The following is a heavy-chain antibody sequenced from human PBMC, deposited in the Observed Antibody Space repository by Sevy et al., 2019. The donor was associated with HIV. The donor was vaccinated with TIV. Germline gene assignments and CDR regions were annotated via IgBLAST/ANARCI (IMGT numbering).Heavy chain of an antibody. CDR2: ISYDGSNK. V-gene: IGHV3-30*18. J-gene: IGHJ6*02. CDR1: GFTFSSYG. Sequence: GGSLRLSCAASGFTFSSYGMHWVRQAPGKGLEWVAVISYDGSNKYCADSVKRRFTISRDNSKNTLYLQMNSLRAEDTAVYYCAKVPAYISGWYHYYYGMDVWGQGTTVTVSS. CDR3: AKVPAYISGWYHYYYGMDV. D-gene: IGHD6-19*01.